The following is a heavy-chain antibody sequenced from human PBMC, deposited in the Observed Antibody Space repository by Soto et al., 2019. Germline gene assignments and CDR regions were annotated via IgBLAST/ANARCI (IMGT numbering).Heavy chain of an antibody. CDR1: GGTVSSYA. V-gene: IGHV1-69*13. CDR3: ARDVSSDTTGFRGYDL. J-gene: IGHJ4*02. Sequence: SVKVSCKASGGTVSSYAITWVRQAPGKGLEWMGVFIPIFVSAHYAPKFQGRITITADESTSTAYMELTGLTSEDTAIYYCARDVSSDTTGFRGYDLWGQGTQVTVSS. D-gene: IGHD3-10*01. CDR2: FIPIFVSA.